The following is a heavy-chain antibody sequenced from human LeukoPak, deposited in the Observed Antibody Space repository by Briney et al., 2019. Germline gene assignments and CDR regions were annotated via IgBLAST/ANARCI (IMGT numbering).Heavy chain of an antibody. CDR1: GYTFTSYY. V-gene: IGHV1-46*01. J-gene: IGHJ3*01. CDR3: AKDTRAIVGGIHNSFDV. CDR2: INPSGGST. Sequence: GASVKVSCKASGYTFTSYYVHWVRQAPGEGLEWMGIINPSGGSTIYAQKFQGRVTMTWDMSTSTVYMELSSLRSEDTAVYYCAKDTRAIVGGIHNSFDVWGQGTMVTVSS. D-gene: IGHD1-26*01.